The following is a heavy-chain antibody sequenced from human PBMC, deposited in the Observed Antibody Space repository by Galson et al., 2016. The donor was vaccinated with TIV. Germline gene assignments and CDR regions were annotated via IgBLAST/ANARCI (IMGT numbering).Heavy chain of an antibody. CDR2: ISSGGST. Sequence: SLRLSCAASAFSVNGNYMSWVRQAPGKGLEWVSIISSGGSTNYADSVKGRFTIGKDDSKNILYLQMNNLRVEDTAVYFCARVRRHCGNECFLYYYYGMDVWGKGTTVTVSS. V-gene: IGHV3-66*02. J-gene: IGHJ6*04. CDR3: ARVRRHCGNECFLYYYYGMDV. CDR1: AFSVNGNY. D-gene: IGHD2-21*01.